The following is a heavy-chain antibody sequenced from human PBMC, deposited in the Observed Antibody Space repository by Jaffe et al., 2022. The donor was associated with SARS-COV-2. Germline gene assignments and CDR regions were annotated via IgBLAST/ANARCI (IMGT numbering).Heavy chain of an antibody. J-gene: IGHJ6*02. D-gene: IGHD3-3*01. CDR1: GYTFTSYG. Sequence: QVQLVQSGAEVKKPGASVKVSCKASGYTFTSYGISWVRQAPGQGLEWMGWISAYNGNTNYAQKLQGRVTMTTDTSTSTAYMELRSLRSDDTAVYYCARGVTEPFWSGYHYYYYGMDVWGQGTTVTVSS. V-gene: IGHV1-18*01. CDR2: ISAYNGNT. CDR3: ARGVTEPFWSGYHYYYYGMDV.